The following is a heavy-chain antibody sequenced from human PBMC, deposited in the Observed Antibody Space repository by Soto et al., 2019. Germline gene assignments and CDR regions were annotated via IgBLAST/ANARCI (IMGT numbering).Heavy chain of an antibody. Sequence: QVQLVQSGAEVKKPGSSVKVSCKASGGTFSSYAISWVRQAPGQGLEWMGGIIPIFGTANYAQKFQGRVTITADESXSTAYMELSGPRSEDTAVYYWAREGVDGYHNPFDYSGQGTLVTVSS. D-gene: IGHD5-12*01. J-gene: IGHJ4*02. V-gene: IGHV1-69*12. CDR3: AREGVDGYHNPFDY. CDR2: IIPIFGTA. CDR1: GGTFSSYA.